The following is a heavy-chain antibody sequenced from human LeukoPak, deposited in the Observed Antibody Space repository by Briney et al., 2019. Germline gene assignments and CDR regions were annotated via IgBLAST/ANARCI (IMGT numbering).Heavy chain of an antibody. CDR3: ARWASSSSLFDY. V-gene: IGHV4-39*07. J-gene: IGHJ4*02. CDR2: IYYSGST. D-gene: IGHD6-6*01. CDR1: GGSISSSSYY. Sequence: SETLSLTCTVSGGSISSSSYYWGWLRQPPGKGLEWIGSIYYSGSTYYNPSLKSRVTISVDTSKNQSSLKLSSVTAADTAVYYCARWASSSSLFDYWGQGTLVTVSS.